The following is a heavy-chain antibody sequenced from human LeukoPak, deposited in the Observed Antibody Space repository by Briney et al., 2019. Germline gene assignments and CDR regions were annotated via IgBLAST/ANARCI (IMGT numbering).Heavy chain of an antibody. CDR1: GGSIRSGDYS. CDR3: ARDHIETSSLNFRNYYYYGMDI. Sequence: PSETLSLTCTVSGGSIRSGDYSWTWIRQHPGKGLEWIGYIYYSGSTYYNPSLTSRVTMSVDTSKNQFSLKLSSVTAADTAIYYCARDHIETSSLNFRNYYYYGMDIWGQGTTVIVSS. J-gene: IGHJ6*02. CDR2: IYYSGST. D-gene: IGHD5-12*01. V-gene: IGHV4-31*03.